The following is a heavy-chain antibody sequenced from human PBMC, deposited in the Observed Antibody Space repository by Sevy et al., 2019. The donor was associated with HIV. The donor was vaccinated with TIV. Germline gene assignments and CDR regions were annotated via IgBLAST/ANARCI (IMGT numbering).Heavy chain of an antibody. V-gene: IGHV3-11*01. J-gene: IGHJ3*02. D-gene: IGHD5-12*01. CDR1: GFTFSDYY. Sequence: GGSLRLSCAASGFTFSDYYMSWIRQAPGKGLEWVSYISSSGSTIYYADSVKGRFTISRDNAKNSLYLQMNSLRGEDTAVYYCARDGGRGYSADRDAFDIWGQGTMVTVSS. CDR2: ISSSGSTI. CDR3: ARDGGRGYSADRDAFDI.